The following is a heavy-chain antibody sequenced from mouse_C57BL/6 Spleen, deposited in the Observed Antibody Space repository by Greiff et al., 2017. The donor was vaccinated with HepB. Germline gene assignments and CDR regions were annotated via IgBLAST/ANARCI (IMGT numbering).Heavy chain of an antibody. J-gene: IGHJ4*01. D-gene: IGHD2-5*01. Sequence: VQLVESGPGLVAPSQSLSITCTVSGFSLTSYGVDWVRQSPGKGLEWLGVIWGVGSTNYNSALKSRLSISKDNSKSQVFLKMNSLQTDDTAMYYCASSYYSKEGDYAMDYWGQGTSVTVSS. CDR3: ASSYYSKEGDYAMDY. V-gene: IGHV2-6*01. CDR2: IWGVGST. CDR1: GFSLTSYG.